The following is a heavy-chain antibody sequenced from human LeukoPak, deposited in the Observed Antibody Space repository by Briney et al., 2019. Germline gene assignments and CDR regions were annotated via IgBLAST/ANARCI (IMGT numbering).Heavy chain of an antibody. V-gene: IGHV3-30-3*01. J-gene: IGHJ1*01. CDR3: ARGAPSSGSYLRGNPTYFQH. Sequence: PGGSLRLSCSASGFTFSDYPMHWVRQAPGKGLEWLTVISYTGDRQTYADSVRGRFTISRDNSKNSLYLQMNSLRAEDTAVYYCARGAPSSGSYLRGNPTYFQHWGQGTLVTVSS. D-gene: IGHD3-10*01. CDR1: GFTFSDYP. CDR2: ISYTGDRQ.